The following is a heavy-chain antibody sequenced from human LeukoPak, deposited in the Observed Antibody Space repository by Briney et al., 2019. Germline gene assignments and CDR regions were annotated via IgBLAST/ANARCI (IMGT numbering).Heavy chain of an antibody. Sequence: GGSLRLSCAASGFSISTYWMSWVRQAPGKGLEWVANMKQDGSKKYYVDSVKGRFTMSRDNAENSLYLQMSSLRAEDTAVYYCARGYCSGGVCYSIYFDYWGQGTLVTVSS. V-gene: IGHV3-7*01. CDR3: ARGYCSGGVCYSIYFDY. CDR1: GFSISTYW. CDR2: MKQDGSKK. J-gene: IGHJ4*02. D-gene: IGHD2-15*01.